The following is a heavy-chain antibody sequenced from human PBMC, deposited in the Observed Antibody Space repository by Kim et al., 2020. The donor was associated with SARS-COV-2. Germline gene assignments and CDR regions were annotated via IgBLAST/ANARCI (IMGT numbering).Heavy chain of an antibody. J-gene: IGHJ4*02. CDR3: ARAITMVRGVIIIKYTPPWNDY. V-gene: IGHV3-7*01. Sequence: GGSLRLSCAASGFTFSSYWMSWVRQAPGKGLEWVANIKQDGSEKYYVDSVKGRFTISRDNAKNSLYLQMNSLRAEDTAVYYCARAITMVRGVIIIKYTPPWNDYWGQGTLVTVSS. D-gene: IGHD3-10*01. CDR2: IKQDGSEK. CDR1: GFTFSSYW.